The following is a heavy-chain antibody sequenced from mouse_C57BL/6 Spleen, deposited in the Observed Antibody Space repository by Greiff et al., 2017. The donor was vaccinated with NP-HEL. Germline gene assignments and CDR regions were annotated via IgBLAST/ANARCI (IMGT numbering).Heavy chain of an antibody. J-gene: IGHJ4*01. Sequence: QVQLQQPGAELVKPGASVKLSCKASGYTFTSYWMHWVKQRPGRGLEWIGRIDPNSGGTKYNEKFKSKATLTVDKPSSTAYMQLSSLTSEDSAVYYCARSFLITTVVQYYYAMDYWGQGTSVTVSS. V-gene: IGHV1-72*01. CDR2: IDPNSGGT. CDR3: ARSFLITTVVQYYYAMDY. CDR1: GYTFTSYW. D-gene: IGHD1-1*01.